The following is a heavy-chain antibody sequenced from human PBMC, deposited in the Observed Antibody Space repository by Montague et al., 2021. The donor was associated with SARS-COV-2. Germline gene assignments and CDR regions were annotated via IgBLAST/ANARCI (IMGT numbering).Heavy chain of an antibody. V-gene: IGHV4-4*07. D-gene: IGHD3-10*01. CDR1: GGSISSYY. CDR2: INTSGST. J-gene: IGHJ4*02. Sequence: SETLSLTCTVPGGSISSYYWSWIRQAAGKGLQWIGRINTSGSTNYNPSLKSRLTMSVETSKTQFSLRLSSVTAADTAAYYCARDSSIYYYGSGSYYASFDYWGRGTLVTVSS. CDR3: ARDSSIYYYGSGSYYASFDY.